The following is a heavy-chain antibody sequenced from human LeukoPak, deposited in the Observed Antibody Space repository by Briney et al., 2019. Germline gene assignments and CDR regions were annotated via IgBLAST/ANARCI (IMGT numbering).Heavy chain of an antibody. CDR1: GGTFSSYA. D-gene: IGHD3-3*01. Sequence: EASVKVSCKASGGTFSSYAISWVRQAPGQGLEWMGIINPSGGSTSYAQKFQGRVTMTRDTSTSTVYMELSSLRSEDTAVYYCAVESTAYYDFWSGYYGIFDYWGQGTLVTVSS. CDR2: INPSGGST. V-gene: IGHV1-46*01. J-gene: IGHJ4*02. CDR3: AVESTAYYDFWSGYYGIFDY.